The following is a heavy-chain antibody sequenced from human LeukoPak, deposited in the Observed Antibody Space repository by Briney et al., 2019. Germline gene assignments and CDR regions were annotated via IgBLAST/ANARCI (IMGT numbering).Heavy chain of an antibody. V-gene: IGHV3-48*03. CDR1: GFTFSSYE. J-gene: IGHJ1*01. CDR2: ISSSGSTI. Sequence: GGSLRLSCAASGFTFSSYEMNWVRQAPGKGLEWVSYISSSGSTIYYADSVKGRFTISRDNAKNSLYLQMNSLRAEDTAVYYCARVEQXXGVQHWGQXXLVXVX. D-gene: IGHD6-13*01. CDR3: ARVEQXXGVQH.